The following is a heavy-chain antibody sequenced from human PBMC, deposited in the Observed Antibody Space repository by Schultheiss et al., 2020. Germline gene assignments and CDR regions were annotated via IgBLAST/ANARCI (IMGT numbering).Heavy chain of an antibody. D-gene: IGHD2-21*02. CDR2: ISSSGSTI. CDR3: ARFEGCGGDCYSADS. CDR1: GFTFSDYY. Sequence: GESLKISCAASGFTFSDYYMSWIRQAPGKGLEWVSYISSSGSTIYYADSVKGRFTISRDNAKNSLYLQMNSLRAEDTAVYYCARFEGCGGDCYSADSWGQGTLVTVSS. V-gene: IGHV3-11*04. J-gene: IGHJ4*02.